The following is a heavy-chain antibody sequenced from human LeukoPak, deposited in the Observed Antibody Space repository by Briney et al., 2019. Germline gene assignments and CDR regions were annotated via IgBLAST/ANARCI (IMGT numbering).Heavy chain of an antibody. V-gene: IGHV4-30-4*01. Sequence: SETLSLTCTVSGGSISSGDYYWSWIRQPPGKGLEWIGYIYYSGSTYYNPSLKSRVTISVDTSKNQFSLKLSSVTAADTAVYYCARANLGYCSSTSCRLSGFLWATYFDYWGQGTLVTVSS. D-gene: IGHD2-2*01. CDR2: IYYSGST. CDR3: ARANLGYCSSTSCRLSGFLWATYFDY. CDR1: GGSISSGDYY. J-gene: IGHJ4*02.